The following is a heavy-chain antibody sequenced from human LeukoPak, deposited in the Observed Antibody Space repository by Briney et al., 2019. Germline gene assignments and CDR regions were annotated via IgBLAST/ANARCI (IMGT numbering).Heavy chain of an antibody. CDR1: GFTFSKYA. J-gene: IGHJ4*02. CDR3: AKDRRGYCSSTSCFVFDY. Sequence: GGSLRLSCAASGFTFSKYAMSWVRQAPGKGLEWVSAISGSGGSTYYADSVKGRFTISRDNSKNTLYLQMNSLRAEDTAVYYCAKDRRGYCSSTSCFVFDYWGQGTLVTVSS. D-gene: IGHD2-2*01. V-gene: IGHV3-23*01. CDR2: ISGSGGST.